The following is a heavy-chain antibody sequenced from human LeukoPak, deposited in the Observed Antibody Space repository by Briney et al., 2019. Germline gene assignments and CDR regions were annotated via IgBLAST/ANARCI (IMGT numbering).Heavy chain of an antibody. CDR3: ARFYSSSWYYYYYYMDV. V-gene: IGHV1-46*01. CDR1: GYTFTSYY. CDR2: INPSGGST. J-gene: IGHJ6*03. Sequence: GASVKVSCKASGYTFTSYYMHWVRQAPGQGLEWMGIINPSGGSTSYAQKFQGRVTMTRDTSTSTVYMELSSLRSEAPAVYYCARFYSSSWYYYYYYMDVWGKGTTVTVSS. D-gene: IGHD6-13*01.